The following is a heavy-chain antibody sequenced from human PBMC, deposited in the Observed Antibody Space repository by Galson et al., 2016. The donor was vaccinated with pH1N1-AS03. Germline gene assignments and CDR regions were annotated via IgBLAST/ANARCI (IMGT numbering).Heavy chain of an antibody. V-gene: IGHV3-53*01. CDR3: AKDVSYGPFGDFDY. CDR1: EFTVSSNY. J-gene: IGHJ4*02. D-gene: IGHD3-16*01. Sequence: SLRLSCAASEFTVSSNYMSWVRQAPGRGLEWVSLIYSGGNKDYADSVKGRFTISRDGSTNTLYLQMNSLRAEDTAVYYCAKDVSYGPFGDFDYWGQGSLVTVSS. CDR2: IYSGGNK.